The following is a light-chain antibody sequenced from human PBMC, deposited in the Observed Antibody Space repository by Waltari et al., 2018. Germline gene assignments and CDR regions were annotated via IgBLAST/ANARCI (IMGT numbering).Light chain of an antibody. CDR1: QSVSVL. V-gene: IGKV1-5*03. CDR2: EAS. Sequence: DVQMAQSPSTLSASVGDRVTITCRASQSVSVLLAWYQQKPGKAPKLLIYEASSLASGVPSRFSGSGSGTEFTLTISGLQPDDFATYYCQQYNSLSSFGQGTKVEIK. J-gene: IGKJ1*01. CDR3: QQYNSLSS.